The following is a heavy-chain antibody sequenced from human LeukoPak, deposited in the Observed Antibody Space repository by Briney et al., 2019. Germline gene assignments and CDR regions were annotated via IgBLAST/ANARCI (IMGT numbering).Heavy chain of an antibody. Sequence: GGSLRLSCAAPGFTFSSYWMHRVRQAPGKGLEWVSAISGSGGSTYYADSVKGRFTISRDNSKNTLYLQMNSLRAEDTAVYYCAKGIVGASHYYYYYGMDVWGQGTTVTVSS. D-gene: IGHD1-26*01. CDR1: GFTFSSYW. CDR2: ISGSGGST. V-gene: IGHV3-23*01. CDR3: AKGIVGASHYYYYYGMDV. J-gene: IGHJ6*02.